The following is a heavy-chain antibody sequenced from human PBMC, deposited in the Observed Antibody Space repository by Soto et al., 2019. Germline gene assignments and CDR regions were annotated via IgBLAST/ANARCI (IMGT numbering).Heavy chain of an antibody. V-gene: IGHV3-30*18. J-gene: IGHJ6*03. CDR1: GFTFSSYG. D-gene: IGHD2-8*01. CDR2: ISYDGNNK. Sequence: QVQLVESGGGGVQPGRSLRLSCAASGFTFSSYGMHWVRQAPGKGLEWVAVISYDGNNKYYADSVKGRFTISRDNSKNTLYLQMDSLGAEDTAVYFCAKDQAIVLMASDYMDVWGKGTTVTVSS. CDR3: AKDQAIVLMASDYMDV.